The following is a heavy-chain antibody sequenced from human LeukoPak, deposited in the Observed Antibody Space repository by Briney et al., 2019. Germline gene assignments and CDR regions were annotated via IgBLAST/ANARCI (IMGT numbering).Heavy chain of an antibody. J-gene: IGHJ4*02. Sequence: PGGSLRLSCAASGITFSGYSMNWVRQAPGKGLEWVSYISSSSTTISYADSVKGRFTISRDAAKNSLYLQMNSLRAEDTAVYYCARETGWYFDYWGQGTLVAVSS. CDR1: GITFSGYS. D-gene: IGHD5-24*01. CDR3: ARETGWYFDY. CDR2: ISSSSTTI. V-gene: IGHV3-48*04.